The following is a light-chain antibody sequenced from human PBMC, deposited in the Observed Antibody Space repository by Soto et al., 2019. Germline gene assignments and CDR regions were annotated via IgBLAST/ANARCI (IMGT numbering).Light chain of an antibody. Sequence: DIQMTQAPSTLSASVGDRVTSTCRAIQSISSWLAWYQQKPGKDPNLLIYDASSLESGLPSTFSRSASGTEFTLTISSLQPDDFATYYCQQYNSYSPWTFGHGTKVDIK. CDR2: DAS. CDR1: QSISSW. J-gene: IGKJ1*01. V-gene: IGKV1-5*01. CDR3: QQYNSYSPWT.